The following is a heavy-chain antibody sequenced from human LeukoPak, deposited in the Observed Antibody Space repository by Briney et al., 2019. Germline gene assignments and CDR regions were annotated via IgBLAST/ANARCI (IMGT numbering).Heavy chain of an antibody. D-gene: IGHD4-17*01. Sequence: GGSLRLSCAASGFPFSTYAMHWVCQAPGKGLEWVAVISYDGIKKYYADSVKGRFSISRDNSKNTLYLQMNSLRVEDTAVYYCSKSVDNWGQGTLLTVSS. CDR1: GFPFSTYA. J-gene: IGHJ4*02. CDR3: SKSVDN. CDR2: ISYDGIKK. V-gene: IGHV3-30-3*02.